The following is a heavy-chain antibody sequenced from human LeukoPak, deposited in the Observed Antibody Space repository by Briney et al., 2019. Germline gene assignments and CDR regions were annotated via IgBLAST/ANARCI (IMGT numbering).Heavy chain of an antibody. D-gene: IGHD3-22*01. CDR1: GYTFTSYY. CDR2: IIPIFGTA. CDR3: ARYYDSSGYYWGFDY. V-gene: IGHV1-69*13. Sequence: GASVKVSCKASGYTFTSYYMHWVRQAPGQGLEWMGGIIPIFGTANYAQNFQGRVTITADESTNTVYMELSSLRSEDTAVYYCARYYDSSGYYWGFDYWGQGTLVTVSS. J-gene: IGHJ4*02.